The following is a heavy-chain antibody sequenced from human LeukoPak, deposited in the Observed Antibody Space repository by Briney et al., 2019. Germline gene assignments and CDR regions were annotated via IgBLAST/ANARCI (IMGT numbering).Heavy chain of an antibody. Sequence: ASVKVSCKASGYTFTSYYMHWVRQAPGQGLEWMGIINPSGGSTSYAQKFQGRVTMTTDTSTSTAYMELRSLRSDDTAVYYCARRKGSSVIDYWGQGTLVTVSS. CDR1: GYTFTSYY. CDR3: ARRKGSSVIDY. V-gene: IGHV1-46*01. CDR2: INPSGGST. D-gene: IGHD6-25*01. J-gene: IGHJ4*02.